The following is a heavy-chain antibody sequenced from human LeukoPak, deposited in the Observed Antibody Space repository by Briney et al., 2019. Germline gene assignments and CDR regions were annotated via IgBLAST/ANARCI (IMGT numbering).Heavy chain of an antibody. CDR3: ARSSADIVVVPAAIHDY. J-gene: IGHJ4*02. D-gene: IGHD2-2*01. CDR2: ISSSGSTI. CDR1: GFTFSDYY. Sequence: GGSLRLSCAASGFTFSDYYMSWIRHAPGKGLEWVSYISSSGSTIYYADSVKGRFTISRGNAKNSLYLQMNSLRAEDTAVYYCARSSADIVVVPAAIHDYWGQGTLVTVSS. V-gene: IGHV3-11*01.